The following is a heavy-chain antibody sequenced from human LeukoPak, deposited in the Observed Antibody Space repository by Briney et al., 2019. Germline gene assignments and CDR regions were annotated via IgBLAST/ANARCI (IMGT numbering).Heavy chain of an antibody. CDR2: INHSGST. D-gene: IGHD2-15*01. CDR3: AARALPKAFNI. V-gene: IGHV4-34*01. J-gene: IGHJ3*02. Sequence: SETLSLTCAVYGGSFSGYYWSWIRQPPGKGLEWIGEINHSGSTNYNPSLKSRVTISVDTSKNQFSLKLRSVTAADTAVYYCAARALPKAFNIWGHGTMVTVSS. CDR1: GGSFSGYY.